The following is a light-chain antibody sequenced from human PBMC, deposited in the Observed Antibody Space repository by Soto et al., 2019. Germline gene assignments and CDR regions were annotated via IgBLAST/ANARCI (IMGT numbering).Light chain of an antibody. CDR3: QVWDYSTDDVV. Sequence: SYELTQPPSVSVAPGQTASITCGGDNIGGRSVHWYQQKPGQAPVVVVDHDSDRPSGIPERFSGSNSGNMATLTISRVEAGDEAVYHCQVWDYSTDDVVXGGGT. CDR1: NIGGRS. J-gene: IGLJ2*01. CDR2: HDS. V-gene: IGLV3-21*02.